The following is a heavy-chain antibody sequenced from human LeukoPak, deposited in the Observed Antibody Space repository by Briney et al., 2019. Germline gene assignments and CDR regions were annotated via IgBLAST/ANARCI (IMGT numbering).Heavy chain of an antibody. D-gene: IGHD6-13*01. CDR3: ATSIAALAPFDY. Sequence: SETLSLTCTVSGVSISSYYWSWIRQPPGKGLQWIGYIYYSGSTNSNPSLKSRVTMSVDTSKNQFSLKLSSVTAADTAVYYCATSIAALAPFDYWGQGTLVTVSS. J-gene: IGHJ4*02. V-gene: IGHV4-59*01. CDR2: IYYSGST. CDR1: GVSISSYY.